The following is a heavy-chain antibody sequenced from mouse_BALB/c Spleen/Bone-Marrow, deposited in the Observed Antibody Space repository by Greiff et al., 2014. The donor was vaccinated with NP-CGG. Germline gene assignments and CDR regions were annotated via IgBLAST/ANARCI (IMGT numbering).Heavy chain of an antibody. D-gene: IGHD2-14*01. Sequence: EVQLQQSGAELVKPGASVKLSCTASGFNIKDTYMHWVKQRPEQGLEWIGRIDPANGNTKYDPKFQGKATITADTSSNTAYLQLSSLTSEDTAVYYCARYRLGTYFDYWGQGTTLIVSS. J-gene: IGHJ2*01. CDR2: IDPANGNT. V-gene: IGHV14-3*02. CDR1: GFNIKDTY. CDR3: ARYRLGTYFDY.